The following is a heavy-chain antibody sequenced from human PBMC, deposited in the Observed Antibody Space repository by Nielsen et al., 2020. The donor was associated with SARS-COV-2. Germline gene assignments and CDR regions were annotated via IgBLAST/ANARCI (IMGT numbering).Heavy chain of an antibody. J-gene: IGHJ6*02. Sequence: ASVKVSCKASGGTFSSYGISWVRQAPGQGLEWMGWISAYNGNTNYAQKLQGRVTMTTDTSTSTAYMELRSLRSDDTAVYYCARVGYCSGGSCYYYYYGMDVWGQGTTVTVSS. D-gene: IGHD2-15*01. CDR3: ARVGYCSGGSCYYYYYGMDV. CDR1: GGTFSSYG. V-gene: IGHV1-18*01. CDR2: ISAYNGNT.